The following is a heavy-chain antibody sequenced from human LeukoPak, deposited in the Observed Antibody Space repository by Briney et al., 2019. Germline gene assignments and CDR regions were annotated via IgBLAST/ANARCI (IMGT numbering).Heavy chain of an antibody. J-gene: IGHJ4*02. CDR2: VYPSGST. CDR1: GGSTTSSGYC. D-gene: IGHD6-13*01. CDR3: ARGRAGGGQYYFAN. V-gene: IGHV4-39*01. Sequence: ETQSLTCTVAGGSTTSSGYCWGRIRQPPGKGLEWIGSVYPSGSTYYNPSLNSPGTISVDTSKNQFSLKLSSVTAADTAVYYCARGRAGGGQYYFANGGQGSVDTVSS.